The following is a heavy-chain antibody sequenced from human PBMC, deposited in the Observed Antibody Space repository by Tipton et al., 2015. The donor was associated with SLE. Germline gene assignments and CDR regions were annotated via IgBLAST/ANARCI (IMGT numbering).Heavy chain of an antibody. Sequence: SLRLSCAASGFTFSSYSMNWVRQAPGKGLEWVSSVSSGSSYKYFADSVRGRFTISRDNVNNLLYLQMNSLRPEDTSVYYCVRGGGASTWDAFDVWGQGTMVTVSS. CDR2: VSSGSSYK. V-gene: IGHV3-21*03. CDR1: GFTFSSYS. CDR3: VRGGGASTWDAFDV. J-gene: IGHJ3*01. D-gene: IGHD6-13*01.